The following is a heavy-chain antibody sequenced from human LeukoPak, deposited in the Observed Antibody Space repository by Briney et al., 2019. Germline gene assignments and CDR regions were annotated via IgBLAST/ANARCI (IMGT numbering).Heavy chain of an antibody. CDR2: IYTSGST. CDR3: ASKYFDWSSFEIDAFDI. Sequence: SETLSLTCTVSGGSFSTYYWSWIRQPAGKGLEWIGRIYTSGSTNYNPSLKSRLTMSVDTSKNHFSLKLSSVTAEDTAVYYCASKYFDWSSFEIDAFDIWGQGTMVTVSS. V-gene: IGHV4-4*07. D-gene: IGHD3-9*01. CDR1: GGSFSTYY. J-gene: IGHJ3*02.